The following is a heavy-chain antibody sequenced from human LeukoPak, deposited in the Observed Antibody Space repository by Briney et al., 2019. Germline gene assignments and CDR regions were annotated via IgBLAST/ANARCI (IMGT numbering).Heavy chain of an antibody. J-gene: IGHJ5*02. CDR2: ISHDGSNK. D-gene: IGHD3-22*01. CDR3: VRGAGYYYDRSGYLADP. Sequence: PGGSLRLSCAASGFTFSSYAMHWVRQAPGKGLEWVAVISHDGSNKYYADSVKGRFTISRDNSKNTLYLQMNSLGAEDTAVYYCVRGAGYYYDRSGYLADPWGQGTLVTVSS. V-gene: IGHV3-30-3*01. CDR1: GFTFSSYA.